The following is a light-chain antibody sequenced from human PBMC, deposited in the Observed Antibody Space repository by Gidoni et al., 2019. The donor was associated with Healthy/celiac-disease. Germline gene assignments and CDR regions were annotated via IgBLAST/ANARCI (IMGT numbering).Light chain of an antibody. J-gene: IGKJ1*01. CDR2: WAS. CDR1: QSVLYSSNNKNY. CDR3: QQYYSTWT. Sequence: DIVMTQSPDSLAVSLGERATINCKSSQSVLYSSNNKNYLAWYQQKPGQPPKLLIYWASTRESGVPNRFSGSGSGTDFTLTISSLKAEEVAVYYCQQYYSTWTFXQXTRWKSN. V-gene: IGKV4-1*01.